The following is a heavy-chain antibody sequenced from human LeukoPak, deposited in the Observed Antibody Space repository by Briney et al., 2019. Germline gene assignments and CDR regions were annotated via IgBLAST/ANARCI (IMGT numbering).Heavy chain of an antibody. V-gene: IGHV1-69*04. CDR1: GGTFSSYA. D-gene: IGHD6-19*01. Sequence: ASVKVSCKASGGTFSSYAISWVRQAPGQGLEWMGRIIPILGIANYAQKFQGRVTMTEDTSTDTAYMELSSLRSEDTAVYYCATRIAVALGAFDIWGQGTMVTVSS. J-gene: IGHJ3*02. CDR2: IIPILGIA. CDR3: ATRIAVALGAFDI.